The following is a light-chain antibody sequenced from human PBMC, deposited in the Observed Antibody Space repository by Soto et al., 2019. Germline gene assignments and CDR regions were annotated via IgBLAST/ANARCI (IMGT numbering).Light chain of an antibody. V-gene: IGLV2-23*01. J-gene: IGLJ1*01. Sequence: QSALTQPASVSGSPGQSITISCTGTSSDVGKYNLVSWYQQHPGKAPKVMILQGYKRPSGVSNRFSGSKFGNTASLTIAGLQAEDEAEYYCCAYAATYTYVFGTGTKLTVL. CDR2: QGY. CDR3: CAYAATYTYV. CDR1: SSDVGKYNL.